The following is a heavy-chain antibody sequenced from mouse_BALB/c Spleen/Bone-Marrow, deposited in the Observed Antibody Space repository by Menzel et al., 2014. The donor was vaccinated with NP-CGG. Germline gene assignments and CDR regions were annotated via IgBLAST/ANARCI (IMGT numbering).Heavy chain of an antibody. D-gene: IGHD1-1*01. Sequence: EVQRVESGGGLVQPGGSLRLSCATSGFTFTDYYMSWVRQTPGKALEWLVFIRNKANGYTTDYSVSVKGRFTISRDNSQSILYLQMNTLRAEDSATYHCARDENYDIYWYFDVWGAGTTVTVSS. CDR1: GFTFTDYY. CDR2: IRNKANGYTT. V-gene: IGHV7-3*02. CDR3: ARDENYDIYWYFDV. J-gene: IGHJ1*01.